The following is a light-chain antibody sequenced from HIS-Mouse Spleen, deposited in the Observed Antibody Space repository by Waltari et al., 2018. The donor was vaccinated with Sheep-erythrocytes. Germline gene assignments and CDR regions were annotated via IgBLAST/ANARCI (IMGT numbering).Light chain of an antibody. Sequence: QSALTQPASVSGSPGPSITISCTGTSSHVAGYNYVSWYQQHPGKAPKLMIYEVSNRPSGVSNRFSGSKSGNTASLTISGLQAEDEADYYCSSYTSSSTYVFGTGTKVTVL. V-gene: IGLV2-14*01. CDR2: EVS. CDR1: SSHVAGYNY. CDR3: SSYTSSSTYV. J-gene: IGLJ1*01.